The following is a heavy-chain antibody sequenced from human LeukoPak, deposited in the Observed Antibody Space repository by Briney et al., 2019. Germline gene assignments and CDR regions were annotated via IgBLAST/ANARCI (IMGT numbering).Heavy chain of an antibody. D-gene: IGHD3-10*01. CDR2: INHSGST. CDR1: GGSFSGYY. V-gene: IGHV4-34*01. Sequence: LKPSETLSLTCAVYGGSFSGYYWSWIRPPPGKGLEWIGEINHSGSTNYNPSLKSRVTISVDTSKNQFSLKLSSVTAADTAVYYCARGISHGYYGSGSYGGANWFDPWGQGTLVTVSS. CDR3: ARGISHGYYGSGSYGGANWFDP. J-gene: IGHJ5*02.